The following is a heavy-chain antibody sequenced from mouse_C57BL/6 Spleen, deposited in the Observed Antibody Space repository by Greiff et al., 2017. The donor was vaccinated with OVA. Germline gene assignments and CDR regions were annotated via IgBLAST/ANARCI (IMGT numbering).Heavy chain of an antibody. CDR1: GFTFTDYY. J-gene: IGHJ2*01. CDR2: IRNKANGYTT. V-gene: IGHV7-4*01. CDR3: VKAANWETSPHYFDY. D-gene: IGHD4-1*01. Sequence: EVNLVESGGGLVQPGASLRLSCAASGFTFTDYYMSWVRQPPGTAPEWLALIRNKANGYTTAYPASVQGRFTISRDNSQNILKLQMNILRAEDSANYNCVKAANWETSPHYFDYWGQGTTLTVSS.